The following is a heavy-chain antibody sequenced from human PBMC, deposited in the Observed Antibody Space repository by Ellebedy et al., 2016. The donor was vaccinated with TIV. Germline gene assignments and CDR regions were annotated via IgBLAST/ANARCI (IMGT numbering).Heavy chain of an antibody. CDR3: AKSDRAAAATAGTFDI. CDR2: VYTGGPN. J-gene: IGHJ3*02. D-gene: IGHD6-13*01. CDR1: GASISSHY. Sequence: SETLSLTCSVSGASISSHYWSWIRQPAGKGLEWIGRVYTGGPNIHNPSLNSRVAMSLDTSKNQFSLKLSSLTAADAAVYYCAKSDRAAAATAGTFDIWGQGTRVTVSS. V-gene: IGHV4-4*07.